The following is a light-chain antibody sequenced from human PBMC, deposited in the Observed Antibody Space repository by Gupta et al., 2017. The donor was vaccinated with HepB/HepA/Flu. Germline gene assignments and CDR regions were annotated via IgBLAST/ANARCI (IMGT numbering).Light chain of an antibody. CDR2: DAS. J-gene: IGKJ4*01. CDR3: QQRSNWPPIT. CDR1: QSVRSY. Sequence: EIVLTQSPATLSLSPGERATLSCRASQSVRSYLGWYQQKPGQAPGLLIYDASNRATGIPARFSGSGSGKDXPLTISXREQEDYAVYYCQQRSNWPPITCGXGTKVDIK. V-gene: IGKV3-11*01.